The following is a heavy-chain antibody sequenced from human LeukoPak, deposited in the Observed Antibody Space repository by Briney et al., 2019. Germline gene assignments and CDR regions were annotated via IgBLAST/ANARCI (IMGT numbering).Heavy chain of an antibody. CDR3: ARGEMATMGFDY. CDR1: GYTFTSNI. D-gene: IGHD5-24*01. CDR2: LNGGNGNT. J-gene: IGHJ4*02. Sequence: ASVKVSCKASGYTFTSNIVHWVRQAPGQRLEWMGWLNGGNGNTKYSQKFQGRVTITRDTSASTAYMELSSLRSEDTAVYYCARGEMATMGFDYWGQGTLVTVSS. V-gene: IGHV1-3*01.